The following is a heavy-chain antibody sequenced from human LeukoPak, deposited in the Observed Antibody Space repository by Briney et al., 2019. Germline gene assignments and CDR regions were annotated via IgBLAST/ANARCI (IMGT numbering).Heavy chain of an antibody. Sequence: PSQTLSLTCTVSGGSISSGGYYWSWIPQHPGKGLEWIGYIYYSGSTYYNPSLKSRVTISVDTSKNQFSLKLSSVTAADTAVYYCASGIVVVLFDYWGQGTLVTVSS. CDR2: IYYSGST. CDR1: GGSISSGGYY. V-gene: IGHV4-31*03. CDR3: ASGIVVVLFDY. J-gene: IGHJ4*02. D-gene: IGHD3-22*01.